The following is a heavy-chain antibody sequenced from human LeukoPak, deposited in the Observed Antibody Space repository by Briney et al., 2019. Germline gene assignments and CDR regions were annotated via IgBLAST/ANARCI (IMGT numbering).Heavy chain of an antibody. CDR3: AGTYYYDSSGYYHYSL. CDR1: VDSISSSSYY. CDR2: IYYSGST. J-gene: IGHJ4*02. Sequence: SETLSLTCTVSVDSISSSSYYWGWIRQPPGKGLEWIRYIYYSGSTNYNPSLKSRVTISVDTSKNQFSLKLSSVTAADTAVYYCAGTYYYDSSGYYHYSLWGQGTLVTVSS. D-gene: IGHD3-22*01. V-gene: IGHV4-61*05.